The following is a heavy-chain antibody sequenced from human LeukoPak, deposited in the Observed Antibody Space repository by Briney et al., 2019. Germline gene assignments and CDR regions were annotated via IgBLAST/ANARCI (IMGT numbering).Heavy chain of an antibody. CDR3: ARSIQLWSIFDY. CDR2: IHHTGSS. V-gene: IGHV4-59*01. CDR1: GDSISSTY. D-gene: IGHD5-18*01. J-gene: IGHJ4*02. Sequence: SETLSLTCHVSGDSISSTYWSWIRQPPGKRLEWIGYIHHTGSSDYNPSLKSRVTISIDTSKNQVSLKLSSVTAADTAVYYCARSIQLWSIFDYWGQGTLVTVSS.